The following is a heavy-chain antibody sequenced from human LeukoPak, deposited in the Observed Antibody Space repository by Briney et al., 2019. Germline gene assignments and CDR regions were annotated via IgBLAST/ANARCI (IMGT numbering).Heavy chain of an antibody. D-gene: IGHD3-22*01. CDR3: ARDRYYASSDFLDY. CDR2: INWNGGST. CDR1: GFTFDYYG. V-gene: IGHV3-20*04. J-gene: IGHJ4*02. Sequence: GGSLRLSCAASGFTFDYYGLSWVRQAPGKGLEWVSGINWNGGSTDYADSVKGRFTISRDNAKNSLYLQMNSLRAEDTALYYCARDRYYASSDFLDYWGQGTLVTVSS.